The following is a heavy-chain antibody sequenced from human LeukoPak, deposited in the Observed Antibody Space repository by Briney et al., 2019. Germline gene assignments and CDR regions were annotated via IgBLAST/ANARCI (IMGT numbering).Heavy chain of an antibody. D-gene: IGHD2-2*01. CDR3: ARDCVLGPAAYYLDY. J-gene: IGHJ4*02. CDR1: GFTFSRYA. CDR2: IANDGRDK. V-gene: IGHV3-30*09. Sequence: QPGRSLRLSCAASGFTFSRYAIHWVRQAPGKGLEWVAVIANDGRDKHHADSVKGRFAISRDNSKNTLYLQMDSLRTDDTAVYYCARDCVLGPAAYYLDYWGQGTLVTVSS.